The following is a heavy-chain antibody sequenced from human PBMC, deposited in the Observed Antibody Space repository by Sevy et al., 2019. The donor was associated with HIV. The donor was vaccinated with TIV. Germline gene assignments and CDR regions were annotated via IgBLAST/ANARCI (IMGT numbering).Heavy chain of an antibody. CDR3: ARAIALADSY. V-gene: IGHV3-7*01. CDR1: GFTFSIYW. Sequence: GGSLRFSCAASGFTFSIYWMTWVRQAPGKGLEWVANIKPDGSKKYYVDSVKGRFTISRDNAENSLYLQMNSLRAEDTAVYYCARAIALADSYWGQGTQVTVSS. D-gene: IGHD6-13*01. CDR2: IKPDGSKK. J-gene: IGHJ4*02.